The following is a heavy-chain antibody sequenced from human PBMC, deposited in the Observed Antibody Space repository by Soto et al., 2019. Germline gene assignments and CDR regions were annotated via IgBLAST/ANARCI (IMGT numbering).Heavy chain of an antibody. CDR2: IWYDGSNK. CDR3: AKVQGGDYGL. V-gene: IGHV3-33*06. D-gene: IGHD4-17*01. J-gene: IGHJ4*02. CDR1: GFTFSSYG. Sequence: SLRLSCAASGFTFSSYGIHWVRQAPGKGLEWVAIIWYDGSNKYYAESVKGRFTISRDNSKNTLYLQMNSLRAEDTAVYYCAKVQGGDYGLWGQGTLVTVSS.